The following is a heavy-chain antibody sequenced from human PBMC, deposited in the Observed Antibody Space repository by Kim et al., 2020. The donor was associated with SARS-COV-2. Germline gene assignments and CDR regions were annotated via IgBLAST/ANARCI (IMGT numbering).Heavy chain of an antibody. CDR3: ARRNQMATIRGEPPDY. D-gene: IGHD5-12*01. V-gene: IGHV4-39*01. CDR2: IYYSGST. CDR1: GGSISSSSYY. J-gene: IGHJ4*02. Sequence: SETLSLTCTVSGGSISSSSYYWGWIRQPPGKGLEWIGSIYYSGSTYYNPSLKSRVTISVDTSKNQFSLKLSSVTAADTAVYYCARRNQMATIRGEPPDYWGQGTLVTVSS.